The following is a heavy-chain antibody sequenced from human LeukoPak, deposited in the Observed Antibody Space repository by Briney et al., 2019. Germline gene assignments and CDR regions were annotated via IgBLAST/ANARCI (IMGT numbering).Heavy chain of an antibody. Sequence: ASVKVPCKASGYTFTNYYIHWVRQAPGQGLEWMGITDPIGGSTNYAQKFQGRVTMTRDTSTSTAYMELSRLRSDDTAVYYCARVDGVPGIAAAGIDYWGQGTLVTVSS. V-gene: IGHV1-46*01. CDR3: ARVDGVPGIAAAGIDY. D-gene: IGHD6-13*01. CDR1: GYTFTNYY. J-gene: IGHJ4*02. CDR2: TDPIGGST.